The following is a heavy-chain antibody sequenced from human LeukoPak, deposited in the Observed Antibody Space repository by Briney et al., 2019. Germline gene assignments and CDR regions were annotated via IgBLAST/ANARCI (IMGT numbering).Heavy chain of an antibody. Sequence: GASVKVSFKASVYSFTVYYMHWVRQAPGQGLEWMGWINANSGGTNYAQNFQGRVTMTRDTSISTAYMELSRLRSHDTAVYYCARGMTTVTTGWFDPWGQGTLVTVSS. D-gene: IGHD4-17*01. CDR2: INANSGGT. V-gene: IGHV1-2*02. CDR3: ARGMTTVTTGWFDP. CDR1: VYSFTVYY. J-gene: IGHJ5*02.